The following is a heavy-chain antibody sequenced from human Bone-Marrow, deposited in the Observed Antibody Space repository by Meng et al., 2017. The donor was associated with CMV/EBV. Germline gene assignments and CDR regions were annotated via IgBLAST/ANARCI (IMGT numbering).Heavy chain of an antibody. CDR3: ARPYDSSGYYGY. J-gene: IGHJ4*02. V-gene: IGHV4-39*01. CDR1: GGSISSSSYY. Sequence: GSLRLSCTVSGGSISSSSYYWGWIRQPPGKGLEWIGSIYYSGSTYYNPSLKSRVTISVDTSKNQFSLKLSSVTAADTAVYYCARPYDSSGYYGYWGQGTLVTVSS. D-gene: IGHD3-22*01. CDR2: IYYSGST.